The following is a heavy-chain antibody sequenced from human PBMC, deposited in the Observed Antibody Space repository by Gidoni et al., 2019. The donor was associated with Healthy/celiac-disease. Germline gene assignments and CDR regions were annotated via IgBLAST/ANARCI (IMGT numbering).Heavy chain of an antibody. V-gene: IGHV3-23*04. CDR1: GFTFSSYA. CDR3: AKAAPRSFGVAYYFDY. Sequence: EVQLVESGGGLVQPGGSLSLSCAASGFTFSSYAMSWVRQAPGKGLEWVSAISGSGGSTYYADSVKGRFTISRDNSKNTLYLQMNSLRAEDTAVYYCAKAAPRSFGVAYYFDYWGQGTLVTVSS. J-gene: IGHJ4*02. D-gene: IGHD3-3*01. CDR2: ISGSGGST.